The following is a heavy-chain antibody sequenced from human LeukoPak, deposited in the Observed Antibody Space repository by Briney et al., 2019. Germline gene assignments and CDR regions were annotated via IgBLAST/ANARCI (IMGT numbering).Heavy chain of an antibody. D-gene: IGHD3-22*01. J-gene: IGHJ4*02. CDR3: ARVDFYYDSSGYLY. CDR2: IYYSGTT. CDR1: GGSVNSGNYY. Sequence: SETLSLTCTVSGGSVNSGNYYWSWIRQPPGKGLEWIGYIYYSGTTNYNPSLKSRVTISADASKNQFSLRLRSVTAADTAVYYCARVDFYYDSSGYLYWGQGTLVTVSS. V-gene: IGHV4-61*01.